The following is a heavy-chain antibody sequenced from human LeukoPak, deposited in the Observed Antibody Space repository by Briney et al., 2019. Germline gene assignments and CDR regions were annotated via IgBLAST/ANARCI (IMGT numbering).Heavy chain of an antibody. CDR2: IFYSGST. J-gene: IGHJ4*02. V-gene: IGHV4-30-4*01. CDR3: ARERREGGSSWIDY. CDR1: GGSISSGDYY. Sequence: TSETLSLTCTISGGSISSGDYYWSWIRQPPGKGLEWIGHIFYSGSTYYNPSLMRRVTISVDTSKTQFSLKLSSVTAADTAVYYCARERREGGSSWIDYWGRGTLVTVSP. D-gene: IGHD6-13*01.